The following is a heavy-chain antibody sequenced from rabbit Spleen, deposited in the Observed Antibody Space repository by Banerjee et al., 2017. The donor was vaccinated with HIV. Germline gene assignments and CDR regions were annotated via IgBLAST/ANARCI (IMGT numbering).Heavy chain of an antibody. Sequence: QEQLVEYGGDLVQPEGSLTLTCKASGLDFSSSYWICWVRQAPGKGLEWIACIYVGSGGGTKYASGAKGRFTISKTSSTTVTLEMTSLTVADTATFFCGRAGEGGYGYLDLWGPGTLVTVS. CDR1: GLDFSSSYW. V-gene: IGHV1S45*01. CDR3: GRAGEGGYGYLDL. CDR2: IYVGSGGGT. D-gene: IGHD2-1*01. J-gene: IGHJ4*01.